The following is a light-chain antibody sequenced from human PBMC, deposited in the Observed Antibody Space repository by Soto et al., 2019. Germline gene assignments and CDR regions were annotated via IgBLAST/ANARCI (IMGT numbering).Light chain of an antibody. J-gene: IGKJ4*01. V-gene: IGKV1-16*02. Sequence: DLQMTQSPSSLSASVGDRVTITCRASQGLNNYLAWSQQKPGKAPKSLIYGASSLQSVVPSKFSGSGSGTDFTLTISSLQPEDFATYYCQQYNSYPLTFGGGTKVEIK. CDR1: QGLNNY. CDR3: QQYNSYPLT. CDR2: GAS.